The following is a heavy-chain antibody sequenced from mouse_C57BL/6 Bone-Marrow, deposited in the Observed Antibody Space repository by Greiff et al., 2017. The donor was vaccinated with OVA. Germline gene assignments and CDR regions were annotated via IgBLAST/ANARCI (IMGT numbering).Heavy chain of an antibody. D-gene: IGHD2-4*01. CDR3: ARSVYYEYDDLAY. Sequence: QVQLQQSGAELVRPGTSVKVSCKASGYAFTNYLIEWVKQRPGQGLEWIGVINPGSGGTNYNEKFKGKATLTADKSSSTAYMQLSSLTSEDSAVYFCARSVYYEYDDLAYWGQGTLVTVSA. CDR1: GYAFTNYL. V-gene: IGHV1-54*01. J-gene: IGHJ3*01. CDR2: INPGSGGT.